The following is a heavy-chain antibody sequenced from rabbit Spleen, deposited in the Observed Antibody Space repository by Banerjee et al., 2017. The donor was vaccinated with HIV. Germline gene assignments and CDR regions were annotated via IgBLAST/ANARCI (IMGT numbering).Heavy chain of an antibody. Sequence: QEQLEESGGGLVKPEGSLTLTCKASGVSLNDKDVMCWVRQAPGKGLEWIGYIDPVFGITYYANWVNGRFSISRTSSTTVTLHMTSLTAADRATYFCARDDGSYDYIDGYFNLWGPGTLVTVS. V-gene: IGHV1S45*01. J-gene: IGHJ4*01. CDR1: GVSLNDKDV. CDR3: ARDDGSYDYIDGYFNL. D-gene: IGHD6-1*01. CDR2: IDPVFGIT.